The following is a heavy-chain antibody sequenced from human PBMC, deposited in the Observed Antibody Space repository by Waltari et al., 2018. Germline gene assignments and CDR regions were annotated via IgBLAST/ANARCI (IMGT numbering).Heavy chain of an antibody. Sequence: EVQLLESGGGLVQPGGSLRLSCAASGFTFSSYAMSWVRQAPGKGLEWVSAISGSGGSTYYADSVKGRFTISRDNSKNTLYLQMNSLRAEDTAVYYCAKDLEYYDFWSGYYPTFDYWGQGTLVTVSS. CDR1: GFTFSSYA. CDR2: ISGSGGST. D-gene: IGHD3-3*01. V-gene: IGHV3-23*01. J-gene: IGHJ4*02. CDR3: AKDLEYYDFWSGYYPTFDY.